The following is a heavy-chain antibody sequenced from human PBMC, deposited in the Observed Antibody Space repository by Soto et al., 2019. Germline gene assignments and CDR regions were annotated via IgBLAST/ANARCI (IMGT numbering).Heavy chain of an antibody. V-gene: IGHV3-33*01. CDR1: GFTFSSYG. CDR2: IWYDGSNK. CDR3: ATYYYDSSGYYTIPGY. Sequence: GGSLRLSCAASGFTFSSYGMHWVRQAPGKGLEWVAVIWYDGSNKYYADSVKGRFTISRDNSKNTLYLQMNSLRAEDTAVYYCATYYYDSSGYYTIPGYWGQGTLVTVSS. J-gene: IGHJ4*02. D-gene: IGHD3-22*01.